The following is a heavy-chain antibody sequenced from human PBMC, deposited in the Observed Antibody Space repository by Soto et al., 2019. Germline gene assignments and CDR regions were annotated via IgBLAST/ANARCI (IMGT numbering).Heavy chain of an antibody. CDR2: MSGSGTTI. Sequence: GGSLRLSCAASGFTFDNYEMIWVRQAPGKGLEWVSYMSGSGTTISYADAVKGRFTISRDNAENSLYPQMNSLRAEDTAVYYCTRGPIFAAYDCSGQSDFWGQGTQVTVSS. CDR1: GFTFDNYE. J-gene: IGHJ4*02. CDR3: TRGPIFAAYDCSGQSDF. V-gene: IGHV3-48*03. D-gene: IGHD3-22*01.